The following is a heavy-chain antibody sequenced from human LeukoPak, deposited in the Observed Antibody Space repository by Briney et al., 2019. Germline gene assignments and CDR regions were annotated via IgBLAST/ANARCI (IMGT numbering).Heavy chain of an antibody. D-gene: IGHD1-14*01. CDR1: GFTFSSYA. J-gene: IGHJ6*03. CDR3: ARAGPLYYYYYMDV. Sequence: GGSLRLSCAASGFTFSSYAMSWVRQAPGKGLEWVANIKQDGSEKYYVDSVKGRFTISRDNAKNSLYLQMNSLRAEDTAVYYCARAGPLYYYYYMDVWGKGTTVTVSS. V-gene: IGHV3-7*01. CDR2: IKQDGSEK.